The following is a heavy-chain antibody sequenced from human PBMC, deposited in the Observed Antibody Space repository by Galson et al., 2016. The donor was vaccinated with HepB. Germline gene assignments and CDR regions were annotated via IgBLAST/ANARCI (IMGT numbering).Heavy chain of an antibody. V-gene: IGHV4-31*03. Sequence: TLSLTCTVSGGSISSGGYYWSWLRQLPGKGLEWIGYIYYSGTTYYNPSLKSRVIISVDTSNNQFSLKLTSVTAADTAVYYCATYADYESRVYGAYDAFDIWGQGTMVTVSS. CDR1: GGSISSGGYY. J-gene: IGHJ3*02. CDR3: ATYADYESRVYGAYDAFDI. CDR2: IYYSGTT. D-gene: IGHD4-17*01.